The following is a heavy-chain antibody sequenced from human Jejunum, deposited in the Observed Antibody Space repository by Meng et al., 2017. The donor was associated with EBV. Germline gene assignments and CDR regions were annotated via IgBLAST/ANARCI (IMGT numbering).Heavy chain of an antibody. D-gene: IGHD5-24*01. J-gene: IGHJ4*02. CDR2: ISGTGGST. Sequence: VRRLGAGGGLVRPGGSLRLSCAASGFTLSSYAMSWVRQAPGKGLEWVSHISGTGGSTYYADSVKGRFTASRDNSKNTLYLQMNSLRADDTAVYYCVRDGYNYIPFDYWGQGTLVTVSS. CDR3: VRDGYNYIPFDY. CDR1: GFTLSSYA. V-gene: IGHV3-23*01.